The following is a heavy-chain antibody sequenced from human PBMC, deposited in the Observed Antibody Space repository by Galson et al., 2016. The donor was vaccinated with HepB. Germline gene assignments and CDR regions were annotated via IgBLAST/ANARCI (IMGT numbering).Heavy chain of an antibody. Sequence: SLRLSCAASGFIFTNYPMTWVRQAPGKGLEWVSTIGSGDFTHYADSVKGRFTVSRDNSKHTLYLQMNSLTADDTALYYCAREGYSSGHCGAFDIWGRGTVVAVSS. CDR1: GFIFTNYP. J-gene: IGHJ3*02. V-gene: IGHV3-23*01. CDR3: AREGYSSGHCGAFDI. CDR2: IGSGDFT. D-gene: IGHD6-19*01.